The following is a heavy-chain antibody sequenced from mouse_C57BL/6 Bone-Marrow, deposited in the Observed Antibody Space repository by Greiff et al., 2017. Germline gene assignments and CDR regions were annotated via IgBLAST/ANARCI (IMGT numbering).Heavy chain of an antibody. CDR3: ARHDGYSSWFAY. Sequence: EVHLVESGGDLVKPGGSLKLSCAASGFTFSDYYMYWVRQTPEKRLEWVAYISNGGGSTYYPDTVKGRFTISRDNAKNTLYLQMSRLKSEDTAMYYCARHDGYSSWFAYWGQGTLVTVSA. V-gene: IGHV5-12*01. D-gene: IGHD2-3*01. J-gene: IGHJ3*01. CDR2: ISNGGGST. CDR1: GFTFSDYY.